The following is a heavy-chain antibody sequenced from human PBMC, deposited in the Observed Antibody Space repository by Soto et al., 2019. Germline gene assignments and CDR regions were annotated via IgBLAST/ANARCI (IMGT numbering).Heavy chain of an antibody. CDR2: VNPTGGHT. CDR3: ARGGHVVVVTAALDY. V-gene: IGHV1-46*01. CDR1: GDTFTDYY. J-gene: IGHJ4*02. D-gene: IGHD2-21*02. Sequence: QVQLMQSGAEVKKPGASVKVSCKASGDTFTDYYIHWVRQAPVQGLEWMGTVNPTGGHTTYAQHFLGRVTLTREPSTSTPYRELSSLTSGDTAVYYCARGGHVVVVTAALDYWGQGTLVTVSS.